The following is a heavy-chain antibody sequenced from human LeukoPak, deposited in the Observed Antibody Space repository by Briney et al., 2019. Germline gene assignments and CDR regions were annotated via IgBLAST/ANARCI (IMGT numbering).Heavy chain of an antibody. Sequence: PSETLSLTCAVYGGSFSGYNWSWIRQPPGKGLEWIGEINHSGSTNYNPSLKSRITISVDTSKNQFSLKLSSVTAADTAVYYCARRGYSYGYRGRAFDIWGQGTMVTVSS. D-gene: IGHD5-18*01. CDR1: GGSFSGYN. V-gene: IGHV4-34*01. J-gene: IGHJ3*02. CDR3: ARRGYSYGYRGRAFDI. CDR2: INHSGST.